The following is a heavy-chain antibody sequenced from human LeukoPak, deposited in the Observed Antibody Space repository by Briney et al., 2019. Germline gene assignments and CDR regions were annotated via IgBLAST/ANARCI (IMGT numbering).Heavy chain of an antibody. J-gene: IGHJ4*02. D-gene: IGHD5-12*01. CDR3: ASYLVATITGPFDY. Sequence: ASVKVSCKASGDTFISYAISWVRQAPGQGLEWMGGIIPIFGTANYAQKFQGRVTITADESTSTAYMELGSLRSEDTAVYYCASYLVATITGPFDYWGQGTLVTVSS. CDR2: IIPIFGTA. V-gene: IGHV1-69*13. CDR1: GDTFISYA.